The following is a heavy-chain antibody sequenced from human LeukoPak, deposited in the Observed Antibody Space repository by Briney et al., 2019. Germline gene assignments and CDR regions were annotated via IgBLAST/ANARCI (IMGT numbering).Heavy chain of an antibody. Sequence: SETLSLTCTVSGGSISSGDYYWSWIRQPPGKGLEWIGYIYYSGSTYYNPSLKSRVTISVDTSKNQFSLKLSSVTAADTAVYYCAREKSRNPIAVAGGFDCWGQGTLVTVSS. J-gene: IGHJ4*02. CDR3: AREKSRNPIAVAGGFDC. V-gene: IGHV4-30-4*02. CDR2: IYYSGST. D-gene: IGHD6-19*01. CDR1: GGSISSGDYY.